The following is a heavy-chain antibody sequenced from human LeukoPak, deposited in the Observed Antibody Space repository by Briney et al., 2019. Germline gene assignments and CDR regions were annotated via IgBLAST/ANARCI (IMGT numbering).Heavy chain of an antibody. CDR3: AAKHYGEYYFDY. J-gene: IGHJ4*02. Sequence: GGSLRLSCAASGFTFSSYSMNWVRQAPGKGLEWVSYISSSSSTIYYADSVKGRFTISRDNPKNTLYLQMNNLRAEDTALYYCAAKHYGEYYFDYWGQGTLVTVSS. V-gene: IGHV3-48*01. CDR1: GFTFSSYS. CDR2: ISSSSSTI. D-gene: IGHD4/OR15-4a*01.